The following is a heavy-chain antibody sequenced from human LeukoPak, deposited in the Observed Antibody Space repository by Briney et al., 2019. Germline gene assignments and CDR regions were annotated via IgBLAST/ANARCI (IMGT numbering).Heavy chain of an antibody. CDR3: ARSKREIMWELLIFDY. V-gene: IGHV4-39*07. J-gene: IGHJ4*02. CDR1: GGSISSSSYY. Sequence: SETLSLTCTVSGGSISSSSYYWGWIRQPPGKGLEWIGSIYYSGSTYYNPSLKSRVTISVDTSKNQFSLKLSSVTAADTAVYYCARSKREIMWELLIFDYWGQGTLVTVSS. D-gene: IGHD1-26*01. CDR2: IYYSGST.